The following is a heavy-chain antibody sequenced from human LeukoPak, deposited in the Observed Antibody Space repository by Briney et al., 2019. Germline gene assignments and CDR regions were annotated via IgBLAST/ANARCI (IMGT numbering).Heavy chain of an antibody. D-gene: IGHD3-3*01. CDR1: GYTFTSYG. V-gene: IGHV1-18*01. J-gene: IGHJ4*02. CDR2: ISAYNGNT. Sequence: ASVKVSCKASGYTFTSYGISWVRQAPGQGLEWMGWISAYNGNTDYAQKLQGRVTMTTDTSTSTAYMELRSLRSDDTAVYYCARVAPTIFGVAHFDYWGQGTLVTVSS. CDR3: ARVAPTIFGVAHFDY.